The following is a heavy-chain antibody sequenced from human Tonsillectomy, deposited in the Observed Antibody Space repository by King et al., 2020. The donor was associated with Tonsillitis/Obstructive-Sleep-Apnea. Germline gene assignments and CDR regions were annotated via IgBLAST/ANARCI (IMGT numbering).Heavy chain of an antibody. D-gene: IGHD6-6*01. CDR3: TTDRIEALVLGYYCYMDV. J-gene: IGHJ6*03. Sequence: VQLVESGGGLVKPGGSLRLSCAASTFTLSNAWMSWVRQAPGKGLEWVGRFKSKIDDGTTDYAAPVKGRFPISRDDSKNTLYLQMISLKTEDTGVSYCTTDRIEALVLGYYCYMDVWGKGTTVTVSS. V-gene: IGHV3-15*01. CDR2: FKSKIDDGTT. CDR1: TFTLSNAW.